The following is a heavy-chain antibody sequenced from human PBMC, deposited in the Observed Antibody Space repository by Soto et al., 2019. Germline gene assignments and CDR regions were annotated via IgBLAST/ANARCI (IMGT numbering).Heavy chain of an antibody. CDR2: IWYDGSKK. V-gene: IGHV3-33*01. CDR3: AIPDSSSGPGYFQD. CDR1: GFSFSDYG. D-gene: IGHD6-6*01. Sequence: QVQLVESGGGVVQPEGSLRLSCAASGFSFSDYGMHWVRQAPGKGLEWVAVIWYDGSKKYYADSVKGRFTTSRDNSKNTLYLQINSLRAEDTAVYFCAIPDSSSGPGYFQDWGQGTLVTVSS. J-gene: IGHJ1*01.